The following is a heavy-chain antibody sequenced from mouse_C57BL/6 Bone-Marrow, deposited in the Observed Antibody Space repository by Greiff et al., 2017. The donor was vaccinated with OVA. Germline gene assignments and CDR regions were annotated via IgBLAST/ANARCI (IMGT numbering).Heavy chain of an antibody. Sequence: EVKVVESGGGLVQPGGSLSLSCAASGFTFTDYCMSWVRQPPGKALEWLGFIRNKANGYTTEYSASVKGRFTISRDNSQSILYLQMNALRAEDSATYYCARYESSGYDFDYWGQGTTLTVSS. D-gene: IGHD3-2*02. CDR3: ARYESSGYDFDY. CDR2: IRNKANGYTT. CDR1: GFTFTDYC. J-gene: IGHJ2*01. V-gene: IGHV7-3*01.